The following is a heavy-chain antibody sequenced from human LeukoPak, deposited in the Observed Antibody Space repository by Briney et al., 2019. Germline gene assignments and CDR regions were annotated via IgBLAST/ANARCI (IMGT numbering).Heavy chain of an antibody. CDR2: ISGSGGST. V-gene: IGHV3-23*01. Sequence: PGGSLRLSCAASGFTFSSYAMSWVRQAPGKGLEWVSAISGSGGSTYYADPVKGRFTISRDNSKNTLYLQMNSLRAEDTAVYYCARHGSGSYYTLDYWGQGTLVTVSS. D-gene: IGHD3-10*01. J-gene: IGHJ4*02. CDR3: ARHGSGSYYTLDY. CDR1: GFTFSSYA.